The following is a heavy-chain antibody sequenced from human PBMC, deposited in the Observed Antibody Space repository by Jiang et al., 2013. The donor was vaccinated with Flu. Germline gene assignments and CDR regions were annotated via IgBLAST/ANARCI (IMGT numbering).Heavy chain of an antibody. V-gene: IGHV4-59*08. D-gene: IGHD6-19*01. J-gene: IGHJ4*02. CDR1: GGSISSYY. CDR2: IYYSGST. CDR3: ARARSSGWYGVEYYFDY. Sequence: GSGLVKPSETLSLTCTVSGGSISSYYWSWIRQPPGKGLEWIGYIYYSGSTNYNPSLKSRVTISVDTSKNQFSLKLSSVTAADTAVYYCARARSSGWYGVEYYFDYWGQGTLVTVSS.